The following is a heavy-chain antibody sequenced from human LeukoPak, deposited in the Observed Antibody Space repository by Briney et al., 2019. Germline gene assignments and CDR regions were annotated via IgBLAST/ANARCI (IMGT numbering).Heavy chain of an antibody. CDR3: AKSLWFGEFLTYYYYGMDV. CDR2: ISGSGSST. V-gene: IGHV3-23*01. CDR1: GFTFSSYA. D-gene: IGHD3-10*01. Sequence: GGSLRLSCAASGFTFSSYATSWVRQAPGKGLEWVSAISGSGSSTYYADSVKGRFTISRDNSKNTLYLQMNSLRAEDTAVYYCAKSLWFGEFLTYYYYGMDVWGQGTTVTVSS. J-gene: IGHJ6*02.